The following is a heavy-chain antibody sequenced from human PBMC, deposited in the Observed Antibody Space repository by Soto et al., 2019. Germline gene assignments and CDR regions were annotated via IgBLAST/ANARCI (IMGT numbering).Heavy chain of an antibody. CDR2: ISGNGGST. D-gene: IGHD2-15*01. J-gene: IGHJ4*02. CDR1: GFPFHDYA. Sequence: EVQLLESGGTLVQPWGSLRLSCAASGFPFHDYAMTWVRHRPGKGMEWISGISGNGGSTYYADSMKGRFTISRDNSKDALYLQMSGPRADDPGVYYSTKEEGWTSLVGGPEFWGQGTLATVSS. V-gene: IGHV3-23*01. CDR3: TKEEGWTSLVGGPEF.